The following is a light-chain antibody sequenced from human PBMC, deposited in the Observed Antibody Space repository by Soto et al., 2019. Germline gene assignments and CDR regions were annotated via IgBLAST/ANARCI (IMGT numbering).Light chain of an antibody. J-gene: IGLJ1*01. CDR1: STDVGSHKL. V-gene: IGLV2-23*01. CDR2: EAY. Sequence: SELTQPASVSGYPGQSITISCTGNSTDVGSHKLVSWYQQYPGNAPKLIIFEAYKRPSGVSNRFSGSKSGSTASLTISGLQAEDEADYYCCSNAVGSTYVFGTGTRSPS. CDR3: CSNAVGSTYV.